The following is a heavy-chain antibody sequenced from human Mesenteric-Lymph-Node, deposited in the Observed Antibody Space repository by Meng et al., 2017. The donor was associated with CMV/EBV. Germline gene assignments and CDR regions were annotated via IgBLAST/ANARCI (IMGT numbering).Heavy chain of an antibody. Sequence: SGSSFPTYVLRGVRQAPGQGLAWMGWISAYNGNTNYAQKLQGRVTMTTDTSTSAAYMELRSLRSDDTAVYYCARGGSSPLRRDAFDIWGQGTMVTVSS. CDR2: ISAYNGNT. CDR1: GSSFPTYV. CDR3: ARGGSSPLRRDAFDI. V-gene: IGHV1-18*04. J-gene: IGHJ3*02. D-gene: IGHD2-2*01.